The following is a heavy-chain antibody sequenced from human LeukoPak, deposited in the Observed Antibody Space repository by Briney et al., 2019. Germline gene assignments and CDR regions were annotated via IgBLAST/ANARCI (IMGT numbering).Heavy chain of an antibody. J-gene: IGHJ6*03. CDR1: GYTFTSYG. Sequence: ASVKVSCKASGYTFTSYGISWERQAPGQGLEWMGWISAYNGNTNYAQKLQGRVTMTTDTSTSTAYMELRSLRSDDTAVYYCARAYGSYYYYYYMDVWGKGTTVTISS. D-gene: IGHD4-17*01. CDR3: ARAYGSYYYYYYMDV. V-gene: IGHV1-18*01. CDR2: ISAYNGNT.